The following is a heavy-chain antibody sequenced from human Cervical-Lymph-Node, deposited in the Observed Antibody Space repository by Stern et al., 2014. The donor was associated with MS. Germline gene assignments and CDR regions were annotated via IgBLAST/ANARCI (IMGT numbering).Heavy chain of an antibody. CDR1: GYRFTSYW. Sequence: EVQLVQSGAEVKKPGESLKISCKGSGYRFTSYWIGWGRQMPGKRLEWLGIIYPGDSETRYSPSFQGQVTISADKSISTAFLQWSRLKASDTAMYYCVRSLGGSSPIIYGGQGTLVTVSS. CDR2: IYPGDSET. J-gene: IGHJ4*02. CDR3: VRSLGGSSPIIY. V-gene: IGHV5-51*01. D-gene: IGHD6-6*01.